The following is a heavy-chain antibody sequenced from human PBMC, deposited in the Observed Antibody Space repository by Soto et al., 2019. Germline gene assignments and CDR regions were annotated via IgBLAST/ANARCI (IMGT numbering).Heavy chain of an antibody. CDR2: IWFDGTKK. J-gene: IGHJ4*02. CDR3: AKRGGVVGGSEHPFFEY. CDR1: GFTFSTYG. Sequence: PGGSLRLSCAASGFTFSTYGMHWVRQAPGKGLEWVTVIWFDGTKKYYADSVNGRFTISRDNSKNTLYLQMNSLRAEDTAVYYCAKRGGVVGGSEHPFFEYWGQGTLVTVSS. D-gene: IGHD2-15*01. V-gene: IGHV3-33*06.